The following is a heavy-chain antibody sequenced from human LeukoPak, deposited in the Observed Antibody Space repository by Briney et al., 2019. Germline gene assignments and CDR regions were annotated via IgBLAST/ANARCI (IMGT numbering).Heavy chain of an antibody. V-gene: IGHV4-39*01. Sequence: PSETLSLTCTVSGGSISSSSYYWGWIRQPPGKGLEWIGSIYYSGSTYYNPSLKSRVTISVDTSKNQFSLKLSSVTAADTAVYYCARGGGYSYGLGYWGQGTLVTVSS. D-gene: IGHD5-18*01. CDR2: IYYSGST. J-gene: IGHJ4*02. CDR1: GGSISSSSYY. CDR3: ARGGGYSYGLGY.